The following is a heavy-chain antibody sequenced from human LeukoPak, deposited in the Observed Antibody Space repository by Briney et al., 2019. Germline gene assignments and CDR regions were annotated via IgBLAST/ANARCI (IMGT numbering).Heavy chain of an antibody. Sequence: ASVKVSCKTSGFTFSTSAVQWVRQARGQRLEWIGWIIVGSGATNYAQSLQGRFTITRDMSTNTAYMELSSLGSEDSAVYYCAAELYGVYTDCCTFHIWGQGTMVTVSS. J-gene: IGHJ3*02. CDR2: IIVGSGAT. D-gene: IGHD4-17*01. CDR1: GFTFSTSA. V-gene: IGHV1-58*01. CDR3: AAELYGVYTDCCTFHI.